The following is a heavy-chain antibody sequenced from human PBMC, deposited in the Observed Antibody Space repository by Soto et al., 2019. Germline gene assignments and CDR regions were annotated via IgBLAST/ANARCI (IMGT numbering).Heavy chain of an antibody. CDR1: GGTFSSYA. CDR3: ATPVVIPSHAEYFQH. CDR2: IIPIFGTA. V-gene: IGHV1-69*01. J-gene: IGHJ1*01. Sequence: QVQLVQSGAEVKKPGSSVKVSCKASGGTFSSYAISWVRQAPGQGLEWMGGIIPIFGTANYAQKFQGRVTITVDESTSTASMELSSLRSEDTAVYYCATPVVIPSHAEYFQHWGQGTLVTVSS. D-gene: IGHD3-22*01.